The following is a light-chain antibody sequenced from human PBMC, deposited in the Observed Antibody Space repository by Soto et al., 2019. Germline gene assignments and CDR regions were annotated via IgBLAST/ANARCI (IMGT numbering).Light chain of an antibody. CDR1: QTISTY. Sequence: DIQMTQSPSSLSASVGDRVTITCRASQTISTYLNWYQQNPGKAPKLLIYAAYNLQSGVPSRFRGSGSGTDFTLTINSLQPEDFATYYCQHSVNIPYTFGQGTKLEIK. CDR2: AAY. V-gene: IGKV1-39*01. CDR3: QHSVNIPYT. J-gene: IGKJ2*01.